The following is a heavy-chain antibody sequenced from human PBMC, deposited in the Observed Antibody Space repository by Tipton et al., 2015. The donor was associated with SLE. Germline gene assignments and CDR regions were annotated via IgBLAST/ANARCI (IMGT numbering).Heavy chain of an antibody. Sequence: SLRLSCAASGFIFGDFYMSWIRQAPGRGRAWVSDISSGDIARYYADSVKGRFVISRDNAKKSLYLEMNRLRDEDTALYYCARNKGWFGEKRLDFWGQGALVTVSS. V-gene: IGHV3-11*04. CDR2: ISSGDIAR. D-gene: IGHD3-10*01. CDR3: ARNKGWFGEKRLDF. J-gene: IGHJ4*02. CDR1: GFIFGDFY.